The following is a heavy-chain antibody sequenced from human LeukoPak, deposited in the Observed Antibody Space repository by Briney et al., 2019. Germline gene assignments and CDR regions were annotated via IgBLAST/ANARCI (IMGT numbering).Heavy chain of an antibody. J-gene: IGHJ5*02. V-gene: IGHV1-46*01. CDR2: INPSGDNT. D-gene: IGHD1-26*01. CDR3: ARDNSLRDSAWWFDP. Sequence: ASVKVSCKASGYTFTNNFMHWVRQAPGQGLEWIGIINPSGDNTWYAQKFQGRVTMTRDMATSTDYLEVSSLRSEDTAVYYCARDNSLRDSAWWFDPWGQGTLVTVSS. CDR1: GYTFTNNF.